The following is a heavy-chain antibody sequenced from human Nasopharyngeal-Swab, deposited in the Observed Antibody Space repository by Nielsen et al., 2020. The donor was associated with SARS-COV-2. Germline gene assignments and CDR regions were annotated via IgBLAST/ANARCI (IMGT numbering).Heavy chain of an antibody. V-gene: IGHV3-74*01. Sequence: GGSLRLSCAGSGFIFSNYWMHWVRQAPGKGLVWVSRIRGDGSDPSYADSVKGRFTISRENAKNSLYLQMNSLIAEDTAVYFCARGTSISPGIDYWGQGILVTVSS. D-gene: IGHD1-26*01. J-gene: IGHJ4*02. CDR2: IRGDGSDP. CDR3: ARGTSISPGIDY. CDR1: GFIFSNYW.